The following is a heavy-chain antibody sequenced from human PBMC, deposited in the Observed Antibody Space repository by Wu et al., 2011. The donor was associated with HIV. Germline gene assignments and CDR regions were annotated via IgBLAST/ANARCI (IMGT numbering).Heavy chain of an antibody. D-gene: IGHD5-12*01. CDR2: ISAHNGDT. CDR3: ARDPPGYPYYFDY. Sequence: QVQLVQSGVEVKKPGASVKVSCKASGYSFTTYGISWVRQAPGQGLEWMGWISAHNGDTNYAQKLQGRVTMTTDTSTSTAYMELRSLRSDDTAVYFCARDPPGYPYYFDYWGQGTLVTVSS. J-gene: IGHJ4*02. V-gene: IGHV1-18*01. CDR1: GYSFTTYG.